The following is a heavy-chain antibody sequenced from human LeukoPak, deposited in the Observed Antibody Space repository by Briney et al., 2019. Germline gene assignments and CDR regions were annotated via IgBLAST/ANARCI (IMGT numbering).Heavy chain of an antibody. CDR3: ARGEKVVVSYWYFDL. CDR2: INHSGST. D-gene: IGHD2-15*01. V-gene: IGHV4-34*01. Sequence: PSETLSLTCAVYGGSLSGYYWSWIRQPPGKGLEWIGEINHSGSTNYNPSLKSRVPISVDTSKNQFSLKLSSVTAADTAVYYCARGEKVVVSYWYFDLWGRGTLITVSS. J-gene: IGHJ2*01. CDR1: GGSLSGYY.